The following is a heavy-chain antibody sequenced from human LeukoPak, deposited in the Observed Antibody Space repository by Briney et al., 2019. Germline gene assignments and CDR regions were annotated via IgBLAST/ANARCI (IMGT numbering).Heavy chain of an antibody. D-gene: IGHD6-13*01. Sequence: GGSLRLSCAASGFTFSSHTMHWVRKAPGQGLEWVALISSDGASKYYADSVKGRSTISRDNSKITLYLQMSSLRAEDTAVYYCATFNSSWSNFDYWGQGTLVTVSS. CDR1: GFTFSSHT. CDR3: ATFNSSWSNFDY. CDR2: ISSDGASK. J-gene: IGHJ4*02. V-gene: IGHV3-30-3*01.